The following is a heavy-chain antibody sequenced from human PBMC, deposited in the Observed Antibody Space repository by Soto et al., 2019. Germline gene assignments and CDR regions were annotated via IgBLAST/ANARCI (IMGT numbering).Heavy chain of an antibody. J-gene: IGHJ6*02. Sequence: SATLSLTCTASGGSIGSGGYYWSWIRPHPGKGLEWIGYIYYSGSTYYNPSLKSRVTISVDTSKNQFSLKLSSVTAADTAVYYCARDHLTRGGYYYYGMDVWGQGTTVTVSS. D-gene: IGHD3-10*01. CDR1: GGSIGSGGYY. V-gene: IGHV4-31*03. CDR3: ARDHLTRGGYYYYGMDV. CDR2: IYYSGST.